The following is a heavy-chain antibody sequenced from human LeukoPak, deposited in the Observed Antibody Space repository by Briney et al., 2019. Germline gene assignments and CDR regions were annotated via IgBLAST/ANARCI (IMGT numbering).Heavy chain of an antibody. CDR1: GFTFSYYS. D-gene: IGHD4-17*01. Sequence: PGGSLRLSCAASGFTFSYYSMNWVRQAPGKGLEWVSYISTSSSPIYYADSVKGRFTISRDNAKNSLYLQMNSLRAEDTAVYFCARDGFDGDYPMGGMDVWGQGTTVTVSS. V-gene: IGHV3-48*01. CDR2: ISTSSSPI. CDR3: ARDGFDGDYPMGGMDV. J-gene: IGHJ6*02.